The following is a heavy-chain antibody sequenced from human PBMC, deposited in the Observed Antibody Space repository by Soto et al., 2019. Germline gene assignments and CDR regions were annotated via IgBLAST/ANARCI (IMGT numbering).Heavy chain of an antibody. V-gene: IGHV1-58*01. CDR1: GFTFTSSA. Sequence: SVKVSCKASGFTFTSSAVQWARQARGQRLEWIGWIVVGSGNTNYAQKFQERVTITRDMSTSTAYMELSSLRSEDTAVYYCAAAASYYDSSGYYNLASFDYWGQGTLVTVSS. CDR2: IVVGSGNT. J-gene: IGHJ4*02. D-gene: IGHD3-22*01. CDR3: AAAASYYDSSGYYNLASFDY.